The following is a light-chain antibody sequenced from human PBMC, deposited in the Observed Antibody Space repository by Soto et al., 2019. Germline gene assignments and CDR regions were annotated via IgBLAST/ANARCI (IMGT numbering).Light chain of an antibody. V-gene: IGLV2-14*03. Sequence: QSALTQPASVSGSPGQSITISCTGTSSDIGGNNFVSWYQHHPARATKLMISDVSNRPSGASNRFSGSKSCDTASLTISGLQAYDEADYYCTSYRTATPLLYVFGTGTKVTVL. J-gene: IGLJ1*01. CDR2: DVS. CDR3: TSYRTATPLLYV. CDR1: SSDIGGNNF.